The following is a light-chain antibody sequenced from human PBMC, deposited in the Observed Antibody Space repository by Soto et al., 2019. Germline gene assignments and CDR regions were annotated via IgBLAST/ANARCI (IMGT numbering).Light chain of an antibody. CDR2: EVS. CDR3: SSYTSSSTYV. CDR1: SSDVGGYNY. J-gene: IGLJ1*01. V-gene: IGLV2-14*01. Sequence: QPASVSGSPGQSITISCTGTSSDVGGYNYVSWYQQHPGKAPKLMIYEVSNRPSGVSNRFSGSKSGNTASLTISGLQSEDEADYYCSSYTSSSTYVFGTGTKLTVL.